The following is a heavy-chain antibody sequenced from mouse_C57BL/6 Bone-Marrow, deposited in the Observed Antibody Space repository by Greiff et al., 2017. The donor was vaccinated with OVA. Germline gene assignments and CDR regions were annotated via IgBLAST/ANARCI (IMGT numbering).Heavy chain of an antibody. CDR2: IDPSDSET. CDR3: ARLDSSVAY. D-gene: IGHD3-2*01. V-gene: IGHV1-52*01. J-gene: IGHJ3*01. Sequence: QVQLKQPGAELVRPGSSVKLSCKASGYTFTSYWMHWVKQRPIQGLEWIGNIDPSDSETHYNQKFKDKATLTVDKSSSTAYMQLSSLTSEDSAVYYCARLDSSVAYWGQGTLVTVSA. CDR1: GYTFTSYW.